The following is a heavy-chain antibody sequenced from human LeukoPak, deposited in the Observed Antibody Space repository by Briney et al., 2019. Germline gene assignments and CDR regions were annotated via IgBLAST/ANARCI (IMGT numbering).Heavy chain of an antibody. CDR3: ARGRLRVPRRFDP. Sequence: GASVKVSCKASGYTFTSYGINWVRQATGQGLEWMGWMNPNSANTHYARKFQGRVTMTMNTSISTAYMELSSLRSEDTAVYYCARGRLRVPRRFDPWGRGTLVTVSS. CDR1: GYTFTSYG. V-gene: IGHV1-8*02. CDR2: MNPNSANT. D-gene: IGHD3-16*01. J-gene: IGHJ5*02.